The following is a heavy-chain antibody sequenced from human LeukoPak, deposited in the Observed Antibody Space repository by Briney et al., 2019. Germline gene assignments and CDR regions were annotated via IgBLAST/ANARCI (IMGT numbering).Heavy chain of an antibody. CDR3: ARRPTSHFDY. Sequence: GESLKISCKGSGYSFTSYWIGWVRQLPGKGLEWMGIIYPGDSDTRYSPSFQGQVTISADKSINTAYLQWSSLKASDTAIYYCARRPTSHFDYWGQGTLVTVSS. CDR2: IYPGDSDT. CDR1: GYSFTSYW. V-gene: IGHV5-51*01. J-gene: IGHJ4*02.